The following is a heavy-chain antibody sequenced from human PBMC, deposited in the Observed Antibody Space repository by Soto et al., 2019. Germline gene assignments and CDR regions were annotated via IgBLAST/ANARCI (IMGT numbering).Heavy chain of an antibody. CDR1: GYSISSGYY. CDR2: IYHSGST. CDR3: ARDPNDLGSGENLYGMDV. V-gene: IGHV4-38-2*02. J-gene: IGHJ6*02. Sequence: PSQTLSLTCAVSGYSISSGYYWGWIRQPPGKGLEWIGSIYHSGSTYYNPSLKSRVTISVDTSKNQFSLKLSSVTAADTAVYYCARDPNDLGSGENLYGMDVWGQGTTVTVSS. D-gene: IGHD3-3*01.